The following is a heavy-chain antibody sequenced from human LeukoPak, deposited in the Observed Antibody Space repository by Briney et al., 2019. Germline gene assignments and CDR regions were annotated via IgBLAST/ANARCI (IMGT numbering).Heavy chain of an antibody. Sequence: SETLSLTCSVSGGSISSSGYYWGWLRQPPGKGLEWIGSLYQSGNIYYNPSLKSRVTISPDMSKHQFSLTLSSVTAADTAVYYCARVYSGSLLYYFDYWGQGTLVTVSS. CDR3: ARVYSGSLLYYFDY. CDR1: GGSISSSGYY. CDR2: LYQSGNI. D-gene: IGHD1-26*01. J-gene: IGHJ4*02. V-gene: IGHV4-39*07.